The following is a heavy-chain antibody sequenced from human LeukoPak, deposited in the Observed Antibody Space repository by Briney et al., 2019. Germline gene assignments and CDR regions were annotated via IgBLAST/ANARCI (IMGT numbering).Heavy chain of an antibody. J-gene: IGHJ4*02. CDR3: ARVSSGATTVDY. V-gene: IGHV4-4*02. CDR2: IYHSGST. Sequence: SETLSLTCTVSGGSISSSNWWSWVRQPPGKGLEWIGEIYHSGSTNYNPSLKSRVTISVDKSKNQFSLKLSSVTAADTAVYYCARVSSGATTVDYWGQGTLVTVSS. D-gene: IGHD1-26*01. CDR1: GGSISSSNW.